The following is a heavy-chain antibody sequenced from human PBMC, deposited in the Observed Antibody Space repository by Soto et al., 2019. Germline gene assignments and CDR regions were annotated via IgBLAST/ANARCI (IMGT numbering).Heavy chain of an antibody. Sequence: QVQLVQSGAEVKKPGSSVKVSCKASGGTFSSYAISWVRQAPGQGLEWMGGIIPIFGTANYAQKFQGRVTITADESTSTAYVDLSSLRSEDTAVYYCARGPPGSSSWYWYFDLWGRGTLVRVSS. CDR3: ARGPPGSSSWYWYFDL. CDR2: IIPIFGTA. V-gene: IGHV1-69*01. CDR1: GGTFSSYA. J-gene: IGHJ2*01. D-gene: IGHD6-13*01.